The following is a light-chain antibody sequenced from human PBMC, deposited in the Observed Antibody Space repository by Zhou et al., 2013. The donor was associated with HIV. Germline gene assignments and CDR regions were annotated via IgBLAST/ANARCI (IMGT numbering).Light chain of an antibody. J-gene: IGKJ1*01. CDR1: QTISTW. CDR3: QQYISYVRT. Sequence: DIQMTQSPSTLSASVGDRVTITCRASQTISTWLAWYQQKPGKAPKLLLYEASSLQSGVPSRFSGSGSGTEFTLTISSLQPDDFATYYCQQYISYVRTFGQGTKVE. V-gene: IGKV1-5*01. CDR2: EAS.